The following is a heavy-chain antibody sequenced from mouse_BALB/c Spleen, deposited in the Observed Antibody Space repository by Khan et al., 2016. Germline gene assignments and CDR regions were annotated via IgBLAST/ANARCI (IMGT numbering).Heavy chain of an antibody. Sequence: EVQLQESGPGLVKPSQSLSLTCTVTGYSITSDYAWNWIRQFPGNKLEWMGYISYSGSTSYNPSLKSRISITRDTSKNQFFLQLNSVTTEDTATYYCARQLGRGAMDYWGQGTSVTVSS. D-gene: IGHD4-1*02. V-gene: IGHV3-2*02. CDR2: ISYSGST. CDR1: GYSITSDYA. J-gene: IGHJ4*01. CDR3: ARQLGRGAMDY.